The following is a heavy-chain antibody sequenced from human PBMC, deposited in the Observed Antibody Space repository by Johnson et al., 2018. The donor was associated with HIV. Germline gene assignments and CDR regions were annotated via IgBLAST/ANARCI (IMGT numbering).Heavy chain of an antibody. D-gene: IGHD1-26*01. J-gene: IGHJ3*02. CDR1: GFTFDDYA. V-gene: IGHV3-23*04. Sequence: VQLVESGGGLVKPGGSLRLSCAASGFTFDDYAMNWVRQAQGKGLEWVSGINRNGDSTYYTDSVKGRFTISRDNSKNSLYLQMNSLRAEDTAVYYCARGGSSRNPAFDIWGQGTMVTVSS. CDR3: ARGGSSRNPAFDI. CDR2: INRNGDST.